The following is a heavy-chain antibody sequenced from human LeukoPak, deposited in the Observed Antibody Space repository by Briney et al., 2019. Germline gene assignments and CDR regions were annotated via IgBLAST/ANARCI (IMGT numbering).Heavy chain of an antibody. D-gene: IGHD6-19*01. CDR1: GFTFTDYF. CDR2: INPHSGGT. Sequence: EASVKVSCKASGFTFTDYFMHWVRQAPGQGLEWMGWINPHSGGTNYAQQFQGRVTMTRDTSISTAYMELSRLRSDDTAVYYCARYPLSSSGWYDHWGQGTLVTVSS. J-gene: IGHJ5*02. V-gene: IGHV1-2*02. CDR3: ARYPLSSSGWYDH.